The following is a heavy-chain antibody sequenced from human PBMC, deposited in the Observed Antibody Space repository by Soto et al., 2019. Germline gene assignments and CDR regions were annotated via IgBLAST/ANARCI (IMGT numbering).Heavy chain of an antibody. CDR2: ISAYNDNT. CDR3: ARESPPADY. J-gene: IGHJ4*02. Sequence: ASVQVSCKASGYTFNSYGISWVRQAPGQGLEWMGWISAYNDNTNYAQNLQGRVTMTTDTSTSTAYMELRSLRSDDTAVYYCARESPPADYWGQGTLVTVSS. V-gene: IGHV1-18*01. CDR1: GYTFNSYG.